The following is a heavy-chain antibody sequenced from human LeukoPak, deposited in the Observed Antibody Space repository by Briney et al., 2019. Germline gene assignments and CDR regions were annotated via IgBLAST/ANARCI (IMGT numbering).Heavy chain of an antibody. V-gene: IGHV1-2*06. CDR1: GYTFTGYY. CDR3: ATPPECSSGSRLSY. Sequence: ASVKVSCKASGYTFTGYYMHWVRQAPGQGLEWMGRINPNSGGTNYTQKLQGRVTMTRDTSISTAYMELSSLRFDDTAVYYCATPPECSSGSRLSYWGQGTLVTVSS. D-gene: IGHD2-15*01. CDR2: INPNSGGT. J-gene: IGHJ4*02.